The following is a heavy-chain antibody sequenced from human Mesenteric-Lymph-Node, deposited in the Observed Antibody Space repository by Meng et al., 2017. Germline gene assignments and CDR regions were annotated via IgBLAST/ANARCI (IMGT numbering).Heavy chain of an antibody. CDR3: AMRIRIRLIGGVPVSFDP. CDR1: GFAFSDYG. Sequence: GGSLRLSCAASGFAFSDYGMKWVRQAPGKGLEWVSGISNTGDTTYYADSVKGRFSISRDNSENIVYLQMNSLRDEDTAVYYCAMRIRIRLIGGVPVSFDPWGQGTRVTVSS. J-gene: IGHJ5*02. D-gene: IGHD3-16*01. CDR2: ISNTGDTT. V-gene: IGHV3-23*01.